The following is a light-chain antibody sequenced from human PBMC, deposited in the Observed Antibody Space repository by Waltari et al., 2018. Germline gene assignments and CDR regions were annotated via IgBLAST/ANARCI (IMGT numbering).Light chain of an antibody. CDR3: QQYGSSPYT. Sequence: EIVLTQSPGTLSLSTGATATLSCMASQSLNKNYLSWYRQRPSQAPGLLIHETFRRTTGIPDRFSGSGSETDFALTISRLEAEDSAVYYCQQYGSSPYTFGQGTKLEIK. CDR1: QSLNKNY. CDR2: ETF. V-gene: IGKV3-20*01. J-gene: IGKJ2*01.